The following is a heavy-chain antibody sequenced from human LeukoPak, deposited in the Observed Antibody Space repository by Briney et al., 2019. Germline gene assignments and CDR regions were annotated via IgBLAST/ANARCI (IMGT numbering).Heavy chain of an antibody. CDR1: GFTFSGYW. CDR2: INNDGGGT. J-gene: IGHJ3*02. Sequence: GGSLRLSCAASGFTFSGYWIYWVRQAPGKGLVYVSRINNDGGGTTYADSVRGRFTISRDNARNMVYLQMDSLRADDTAVYYCARGGGYHAFDIWGQGTMVTVSS. CDR3: ARGGGYHAFDI. D-gene: IGHD1-26*01. V-gene: IGHV3-74*03.